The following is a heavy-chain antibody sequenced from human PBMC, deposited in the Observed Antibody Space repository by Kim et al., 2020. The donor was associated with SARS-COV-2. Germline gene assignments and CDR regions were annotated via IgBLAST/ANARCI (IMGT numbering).Heavy chain of an antibody. D-gene: IGHD4-17*01. CDR1: GYTFTAYA. CDR3: ARNKYGCNFPFDY. CDR2: INTNTGNP. V-gene: IGHV7-4-1*02. J-gene: IGHJ4*02. Sequence: ASVKVSCKASGYTFTAYAMNWVRQAPGQGLEWMGWINTNTGNPAYAQGFTGQFVLSLDTSVSTAYLQITNLKAEDTAVYYCARNKYGCNFPFDYWGQGTLVTVSP.